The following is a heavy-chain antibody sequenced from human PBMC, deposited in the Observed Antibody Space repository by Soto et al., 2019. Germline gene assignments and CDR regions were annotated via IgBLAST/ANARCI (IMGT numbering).Heavy chain of an antibody. CDR1: GFTFSNSW. Sequence: GGSLRLSCAASGFTFSNSWMHWVRQAPGKGLEWVSAISGSGGSTYYADSVKGRFTISRDNSKNTLYLQMNSLRAEDTAVYYCAKDSFCSSTGCSLYYYGMDVWGQGTTVTVSS. J-gene: IGHJ6*02. D-gene: IGHD2-2*01. CDR3: AKDSFCSSTGCSLYYYGMDV. V-gene: IGHV3-23*01. CDR2: ISGSGGST.